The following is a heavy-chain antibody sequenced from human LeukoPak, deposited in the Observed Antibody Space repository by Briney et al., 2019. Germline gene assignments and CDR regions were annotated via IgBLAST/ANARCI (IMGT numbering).Heavy chain of an antibody. CDR3: AELGITMIGGV. V-gene: IGHV3-30*18. J-gene: IGHJ6*04. CDR1: GFTFSSYG. CDR2: ISYEGSKK. D-gene: IGHD3-10*02. Sequence: GGSLRLSCAASGFTFSSYGMHWVRQAPGKGLDWVAVISYEGSKKYYAGSVKGRFTISRDNAKNSLYLQMNSLRAEDTAVYYCAELGITMIGGVWGKGTTVTISS.